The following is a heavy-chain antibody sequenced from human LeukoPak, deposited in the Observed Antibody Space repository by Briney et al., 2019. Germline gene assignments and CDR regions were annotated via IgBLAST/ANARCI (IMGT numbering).Heavy chain of an antibody. Sequence: GGSLRLSCAASGFTFNSYAMSWVRQTPGKGLEWVSAISGSGGSTYYAGSVKGRFTVSRDNSKNTLYLQMNSLRAEDTAVYHCAKDHYYGSGTYYNAGWFDPWGQGTLVTVSS. CDR2: ISGSGGST. CDR1: GFTFNSYA. CDR3: AKDHYYGSGTYYNAGWFDP. J-gene: IGHJ5*02. D-gene: IGHD3-10*01. V-gene: IGHV3-23*01.